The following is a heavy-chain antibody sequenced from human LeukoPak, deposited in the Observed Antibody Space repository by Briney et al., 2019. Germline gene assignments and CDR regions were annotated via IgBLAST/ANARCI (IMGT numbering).Heavy chain of an antibody. CDR1: GGSVRSYY. CDR3: ARCGFGELRS. J-gene: IGHJ4*02. V-gene: IGHV4-59*02. D-gene: IGHD3-10*01. CDR2: IHYSGST. Sequence: SETLSLTCTVSGGSVRSYYWTWIRQPPGKGLEWVGYIHYSGSTTYNPSLKSRVTISFDSSKNQFSLKLTSMTAADTAVYYCARCGFGELRSWGQGTLVTVSS.